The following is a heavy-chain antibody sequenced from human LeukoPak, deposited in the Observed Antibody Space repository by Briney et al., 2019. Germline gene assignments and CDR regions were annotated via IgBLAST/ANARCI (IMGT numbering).Heavy chain of an antibody. V-gene: IGHV3-64D*09. CDR3: VKDRYCSGTSCYTFDP. CDR2: ISSHGGST. J-gene: IGHJ5*02. Sequence: GGSLRLSCSASGFTFSSYAMHWVRQAPGKGLQYVSAISSHGGSTYYADSVKGRFTISRDNSKNTVYLQMSSLTTEDTAVYYCVKDRYCSGTSCYTFDPWGQGISVTVSS. D-gene: IGHD2-2*02. CDR1: GFTFSSYA.